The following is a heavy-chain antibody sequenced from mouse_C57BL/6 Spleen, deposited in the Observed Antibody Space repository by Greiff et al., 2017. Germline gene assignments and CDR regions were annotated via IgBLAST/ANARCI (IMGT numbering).Heavy chain of an antibody. CDR3: ARDYSNFYFDY. CDR1: GYAFSSSW. D-gene: IGHD2-5*01. Sequence: LQESGPELVKPGASVKISCKASGYAFSSSWMNWVKQRPGKGFEWIGRIYPGDGDTNYNGKFKGKATLTADKSSSTAYMQLSSLTSEDSAVYFCARDYSNFYFDYWGQGTTLTVSS. V-gene: IGHV1-82*01. CDR2: IYPGDGDT. J-gene: IGHJ2*01.